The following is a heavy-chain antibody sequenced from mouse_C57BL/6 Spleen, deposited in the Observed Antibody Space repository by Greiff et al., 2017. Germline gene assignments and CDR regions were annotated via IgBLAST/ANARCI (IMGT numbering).Heavy chain of an antibody. CDR2: IWTGGGT. V-gene: IGHV2-9-1*01. D-gene: IGHD2-4*01. CDR3: ARNVHYDYGTDAMDY. CDR1: GFSLTSYA. J-gene: IGHJ4*01. Sequence: VKLMESGPGLVAPSQSLSITCTVSGFSLTSYAISWVRQPPGKGLEWLGVIWTGGGTNYNSALKSRLSISKDNSKSQVFLKMNSLQTDDTARYYCARNVHYDYGTDAMDYWGQGTSVTVSS.